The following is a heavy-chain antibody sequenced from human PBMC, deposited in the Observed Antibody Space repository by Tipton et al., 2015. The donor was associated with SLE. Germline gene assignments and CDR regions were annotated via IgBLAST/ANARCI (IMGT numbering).Heavy chain of an antibody. D-gene: IGHD3-10*01. V-gene: IGHV4-39*01. J-gene: IGHJ4*02. CDR1: GGSISSSSYY. CDR3: ASPYGSGSYGDY. CDR2: IYYSGST. Sequence: LRLSCTVSGGSISSSSYYWGWIRQPPGKGLEWIGSIYYSGSTYYNPSLKSRVTISVDTSKNQFSLKLSSVTAAGTAVYYCASPYGSGSYGDYWGQGTLVTVSS.